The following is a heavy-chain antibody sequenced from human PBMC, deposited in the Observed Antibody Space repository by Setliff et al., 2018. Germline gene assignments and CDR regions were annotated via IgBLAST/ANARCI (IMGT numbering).Heavy chain of an antibody. CDR1: GFTFSSYA. Sequence: GGSLRLSCAASGFTFSSYAMTWVRQVPGKGLEWVSIISNSGGSTYYADSVKGRFTISRDNAKNSLYLQMDSLRAEDTAVYYCARWVFGSGWFLDYWGQGTLVTVSS. D-gene: IGHD6-19*01. V-gene: IGHV3-23*01. CDR2: ISNSGGST. J-gene: IGHJ4*02. CDR3: ARWVFGSGWFLDY.